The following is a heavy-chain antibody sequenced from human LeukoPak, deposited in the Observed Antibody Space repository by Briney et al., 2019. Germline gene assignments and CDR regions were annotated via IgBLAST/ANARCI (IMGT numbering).Heavy chain of an antibody. CDR1: GFTFSSYA. CDR3: AKEPSRRNSSGYKRTKDY. CDR2: ISGSGGSP. Sequence: GGSLRLSCAASGFTFSSYAMSWVRQAPGKGLEWVSAISGSGGSPYYADSVKGRFTISRDDSKNTLYLQMNSLRAEDTAVYYCAKEPSRRNSSGYKRTKDYWGQGTLVTVSS. J-gene: IGHJ4*02. V-gene: IGHV3-23*01. D-gene: IGHD3-22*01.